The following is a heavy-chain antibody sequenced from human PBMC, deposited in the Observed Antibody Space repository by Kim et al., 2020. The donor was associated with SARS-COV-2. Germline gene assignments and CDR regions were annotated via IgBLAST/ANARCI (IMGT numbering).Heavy chain of an antibody. CDR1: GYSFSNYA. CDR2: SASYNGNT. CDR3: ARRDDRLDY. V-gene: IGHV1-18*01. J-gene: IGHJ4*02. Sequence: ASVKVSCTASGYSFSNYAITWVRQAPGQGLEWMGWSASYNGNTNYAQKFQGRVTMTRESSTNTAYMELTSLTSDDTAVYYCARRDDRLDYWGQGTLGT.